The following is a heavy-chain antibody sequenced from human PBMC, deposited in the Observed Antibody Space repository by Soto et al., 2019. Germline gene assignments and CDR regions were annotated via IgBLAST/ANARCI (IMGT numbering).Heavy chain of an antibody. CDR3: TKRRSARPGFDAFDL. J-gene: IGHJ3*01. CDR1: GFTFEAYS. CDR2: ISGDSGSS. V-gene: IGHV3-9*01. Sequence: GGSLRLSCAASGFTFEAYSLHWVRQLPGKGLEWVAGISGDSGSSGYADSVRGRFTVSRDNAKNSLFLQMSSLSPEDTALYYCTKRRSARPGFDAFDLWGQGTMVTVS.